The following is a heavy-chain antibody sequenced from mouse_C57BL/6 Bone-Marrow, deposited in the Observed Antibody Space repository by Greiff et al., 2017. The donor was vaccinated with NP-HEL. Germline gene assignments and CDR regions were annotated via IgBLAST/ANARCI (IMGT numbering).Heavy chain of an antibody. CDR3: ARHDGWLLRDYAMDY. CDR2: INPGSGGT. CDR1: GYAFTNYL. J-gene: IGHJ4*01. V-gene: IGHV1-54*01. Sequence: QVQLQQSGAELVRPGTSVKVSCKASGYAFTNYLIEWVKQRPGQGLEWIGVINPGSGGTNYNEKFKGKSTLTADKSSSTAYMQLSSLTSEDSAVYFCARHDGWLLRDYAMDYWGQGTSVTVSS. D-gene: IGHD2-3*01.